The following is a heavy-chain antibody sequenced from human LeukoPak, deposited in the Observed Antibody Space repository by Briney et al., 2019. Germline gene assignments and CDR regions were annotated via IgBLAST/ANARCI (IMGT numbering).Heavy chain of an antibody. J-gene: IGHJ4*02. Sequence: SETLSLTCAVYGGSFSGYYWSWIRQPPGKGLEWIGEINHSGSTNYNPSLKSRVTISVDTSKNQFSLKLSSVTAAGTAVYYCARGVMITFGGVIVMDYWGQGTLVTVSS. CDR2: INHSGST. CDR3: ARGVMITFGGVIVMDY. V-gene: IGHV4-34*01. D-gene: IGHD3-16*02. CDR1: GGSFSGYY.